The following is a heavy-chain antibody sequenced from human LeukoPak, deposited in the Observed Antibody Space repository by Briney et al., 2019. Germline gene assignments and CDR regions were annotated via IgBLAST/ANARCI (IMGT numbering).Heavy chain of an antibody. V-gene: IGHV1-18*01. Sequence: ASVKVSCKASGYTFTTYGNSWVRQAPGQGLEWMGWIDAYNGNTKYAQKLQGRVSMTTDTSTSTAYMELRSLRSDDTAAYYCARDYGSGSYRFDYWGQGTLVTVSS. CDR3: ARDYGSGSYRFDY. CDR2: IDAYNGNT. J-gene: IGHJ4*02. D-gene: IGHD3-10*01. CDR1: GYTFTTYG.